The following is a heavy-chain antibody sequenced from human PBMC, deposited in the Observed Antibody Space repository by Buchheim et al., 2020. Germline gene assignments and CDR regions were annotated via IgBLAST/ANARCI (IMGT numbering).Heavy chain of an antibody. J-gene: IGHJ4*02. CDR3: ARDSSSSSDFDY. Sequence: EVHLVESGGGLVRPGGSLRLSCEASGFTFRSYSINWVRQAPGKGLEWLSYISGSSSPIYYADSVKGRFTIFRDNAKNSLFLQMNSLRDEDTAVYYCARDSSSSSDFDYWGQGTL. D-gene: IGHD6-6*01. CDR2: ISGSSSPI. V-gene: IGHV3-48*02. CDR1: GFTFRSYS.